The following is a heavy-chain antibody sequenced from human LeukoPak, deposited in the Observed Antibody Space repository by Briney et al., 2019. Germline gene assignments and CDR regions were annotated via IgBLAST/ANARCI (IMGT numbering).Heavy chain of an antibody. CDR1: GFTFSSYG. Sequence: PGGSLRLSCAASGFTFSSYGMSWVRQAPGKGLEWVSAITATSSSTHDADSVQGRFTISRDNSKNTLYLQMNSLRPEDTAIYYCAKHDSSTSRRRRTTIGAFDIWGQGTMVTVSS. D-gene: IGHD2-2*01. CDR2: ITATSSST. V-gene: IGHV3-23*01. CDR3: AKHDSSTSRRRRTTIGAFDI. J-gene: IGHJ3*02.